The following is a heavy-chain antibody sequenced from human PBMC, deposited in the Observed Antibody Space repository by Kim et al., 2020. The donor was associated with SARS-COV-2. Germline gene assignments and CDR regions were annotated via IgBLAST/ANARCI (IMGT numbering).Heavy chain of an antibody. J-gene: IGHJ2*01. CDR1: GFTFTSSA. Sequence: SVKVSCKASGFTFTSSAVQWVRQARGQRLEWIGWIVVGSGNTNYAQKFQERVTITRDMSTSTAYMELSSLRSEDTAVYYCAADASGVDYGGNYDWYFDLWGRGTLVTVSS. CDR3: AADASGVDYGGNYDWYFDL. D-gene: IGHD4-17*01. CDR2: IVVGSGNT. V-gene: IGHV1-58*01.